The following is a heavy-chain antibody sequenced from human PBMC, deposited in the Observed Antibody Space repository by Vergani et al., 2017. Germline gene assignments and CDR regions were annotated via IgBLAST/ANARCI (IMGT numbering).Heavy chain of an antibody. D-gene: IGHD1-26*01. CDR3: ATAGWEWELLRLGYYYDGMDV. CDR2: IIPIFGTA. CDR1: GGTFSSYA. Sequence: QVQLVQSGAEVKKPGSSVKVSCKASGGTFSSYAISWVRQAPGQGLEWMGGIIPIFGTANYAQKFQGRVTITADESTSTAYMELSSLRSEDTAVYYCATAGWEWELLRLGYYYDGMDVWGQGTTVTVSS. J-gene: IGHJ6*02. V-gene: IGHV1-69*01.